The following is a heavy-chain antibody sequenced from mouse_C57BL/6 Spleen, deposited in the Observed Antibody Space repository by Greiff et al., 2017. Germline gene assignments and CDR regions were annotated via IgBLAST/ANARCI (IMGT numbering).Heavy chain of an antibody. D-gene: IGHD1-1*01. J-gene: IGHJ2*01. CDR3: ARDCGSSAFDY. CDR2: IYIGNGYT. Sequence: EVQLQQSGAELVRPGSSVKMSCTTSGFTFTSSGINWVKQRPGQGLEWIGYIYIGNGYTEYNAKFKGKATLTSDTSSSTASMQLSSLTSEDPAIYFSARDCGSSAFDYWGQGTTLTVSS. V-gene: IGHV1-58*01. CDR1: GFTFTSSG.